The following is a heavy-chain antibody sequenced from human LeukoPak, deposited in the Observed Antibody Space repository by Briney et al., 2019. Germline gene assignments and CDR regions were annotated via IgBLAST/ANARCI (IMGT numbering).Heavy chain of an antibody. CDR2: IYYSGST. J-gene: IGHJ3*02. D-gene: IGHD1-14*01. CDR3: AREGPRKETHDAFDI. V-gene: IGHV4-39*07. Sequence: SETLSLTCTVSGGSISSSSYYWGWIRQPPGKGLEWIGSIYYSGSTYYNPSLKSRVTISVDTSKNQFSLKLSSVTAADTAVYYCAREGPRKETHDAFDIWGQGTMVTVSS. CDR1: GGSISSSSYY.